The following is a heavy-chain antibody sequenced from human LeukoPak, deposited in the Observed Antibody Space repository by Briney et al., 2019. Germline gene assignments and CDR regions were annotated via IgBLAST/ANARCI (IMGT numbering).Heavy chain of an antibody. D-gene: IGHD6-6*01. Sequence: GGSLRLSCAASGFTFSSYGMNWVRQAPGKGLEWVTFIENDGSNKYYADSVRGRFTISRDNSRNTLYMQMNSLRVEDTAVYYCAKDPARGQLGIFDYWGQGVLVTVSS. V-gene: IGHV3-30*02. CDR2: IENDGSNK. CDR3: AKDPARGQLGIFDY. CDR1: GFTFSSYG. J-gene: IGHJ4*02.